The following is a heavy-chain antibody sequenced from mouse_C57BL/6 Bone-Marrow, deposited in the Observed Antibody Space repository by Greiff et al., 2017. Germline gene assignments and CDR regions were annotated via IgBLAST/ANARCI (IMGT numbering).Heavy chain of an antibody. CDR2: IYPGDGDT. D-gene: IGHD3-3*01. CDR3: ARRAGY. J-gene: IGHJ2*01. CDR1: GYAFSSSW. V-gene: IGHV1-82*01. Sequence: VQLQESGPELVKPGASVKISCKASGYAFSSSWMNWVKQRPGKGLEWIGRIYPGDGDTNYNGKFKGKATLTADKSSSPAYMQLSSLTSEDSAVYFCARRAGYWGQGTTLTVSS.